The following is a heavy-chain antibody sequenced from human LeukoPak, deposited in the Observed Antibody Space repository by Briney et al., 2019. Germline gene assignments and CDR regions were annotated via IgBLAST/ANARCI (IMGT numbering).Heavy chain of an antibody. CDR2: ISSSSSYI. CDR1: GFTFSDYY. CDR3: ARVRSSSWPIDY. D-gene: IGHD6-13*01. J-gene: IGHJ4*02. Sequence: GGSLRLSCAASGFTFSDYYMSWIRQAPGKGLEWVSSISSSSSYIYYADSVKGRFTISRDNAKNSLYLQMNSLRAEDTAVYYCARVRSSSWPIDYWGQGTLVTVSS. V-gene: IGHV3-11*06.